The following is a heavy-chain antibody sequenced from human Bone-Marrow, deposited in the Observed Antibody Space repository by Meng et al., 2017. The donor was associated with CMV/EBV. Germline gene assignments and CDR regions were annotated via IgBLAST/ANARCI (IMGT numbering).Heavy chain of an antibody. Sequence: GESLKISCVVSGFTFSDYCMSWIRQAPGKGLEWVSYISSGGSTLYYADSVKGRFTISRDNAKNSLDLQMNSLRAEDTAVYYCARAYSDNWFDPCGHGTLVTVSS. D-gene: IGHD2-15*01. CDR3: ARAYSDNWFDP. CDR1: GFTFSDYC. V-gene: IGHV3-11*04. CDR2: ISSGGSTL. J-gene: IGHJ5*02.